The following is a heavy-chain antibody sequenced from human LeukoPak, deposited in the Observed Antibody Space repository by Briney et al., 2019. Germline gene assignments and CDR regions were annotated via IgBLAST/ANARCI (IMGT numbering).Heavy chain of an antibody. V-gene: IGHV4-4*02. CDR2: INHSGST. J-gene: IGHJ4*02. CDR3: ARCGYSYGYYFDY. CDR1: GGSISSSNW. D-gene: IGHD5-18*01. Sequence: SGTLSLTCAVSGGSISSSNWWSWVRQPPGKGLEWIGEINHSGSTNYNPSLKSRVTISVDTSKNQFSLKLSSVTAADTAVYYCARCGYSYGYYFDYWGQGTLVTVSS.